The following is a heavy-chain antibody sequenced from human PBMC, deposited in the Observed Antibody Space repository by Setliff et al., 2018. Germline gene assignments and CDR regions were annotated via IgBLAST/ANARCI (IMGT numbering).Heavy chain of an antibody. D-gene: IGHD1-26*01. V-gene: IGHV3-7*01. J-gene: IGHJ5*02. CDR3: PIVPLVGATKLYWFYP. CDR1: GFTFSSYW. Sequence: GSLRLSCAASGFTFSSYWMSWVRQAPGKGLEWVANIKQDGSEKYYVDSVKGRFTISRDNAKNSLYLQMNSLRAEDTALYYCPIVPLVGATKLYWFYPWGQGTLVTVSS. CDR2: IKQDGSEK.